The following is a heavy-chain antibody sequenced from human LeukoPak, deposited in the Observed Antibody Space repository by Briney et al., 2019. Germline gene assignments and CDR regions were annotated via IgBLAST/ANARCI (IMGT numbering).Heavy chain of an antibody. CDR3: AKAAAAPGFDF. V-gene: IGHV3-23*01. D-gene: IGHD6-13*01. CDR1: GFTSSGYA. J-gene: IGHJ4*02. Sequence: GGSLRLSCAASGFTSSGYALNWVRQAPGKGLEWVATVSGSGDRMYHADSVKGRFTISRDNSKNTIYLQMNSLRAEDTALYYCAKAAAAPGFDFWGQGTLVTVSS. CDR2: VSGSGDRM.